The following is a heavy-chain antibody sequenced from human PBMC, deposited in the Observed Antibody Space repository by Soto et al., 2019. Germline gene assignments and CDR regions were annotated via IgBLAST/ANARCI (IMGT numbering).Heavy chain of an antibody. D-gene: IGHD5-18*01. CDR1: GGTFSSYA. J-gene: IGHJ6*02. CDR2: IIPIFGTA. CDR3: AREGTAMDYGMDV. Sequence: SVKVSCKASGGTFSSYAISWVRQAPGQGLEWMGGIIPIFGTANYAQKFQGRVTITADESTSTAYMELSSLRSEDTAVYYCAREGTAMDYGMDVWGQGTTVTVSS. V-gene: IGHV1-69*13.